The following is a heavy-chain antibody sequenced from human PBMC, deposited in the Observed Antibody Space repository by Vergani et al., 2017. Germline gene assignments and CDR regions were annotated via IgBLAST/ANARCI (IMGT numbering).Heavy chain of an antibody. CDR1: GFSFSDHY. CDR3: TTDPYGPLYGMDV. V-gene: IGHV3-11*01. CDR2: ISNSGNTI. D-gene: IGHD3-10*01. Sequence: QVQLVESGGGLVKPGGSLRLSCAASGFSFSDHYMTWIRQAPGKGLEWVSYISNSGNTIEYADSVKGRFSISRDNAKSSLFLQMDSLRAEDTAVYYCTTDPYGPLYGMDVWGQGTTVTVSS. J-gene: IGHJ6*02.